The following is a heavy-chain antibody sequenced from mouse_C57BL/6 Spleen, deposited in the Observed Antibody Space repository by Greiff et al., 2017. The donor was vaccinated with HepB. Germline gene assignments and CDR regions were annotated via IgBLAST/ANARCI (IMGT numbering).Heavy chain of an antibody. CDR1: GYSITSGYY. CDR2: ISYDGSN. V-gene: IGHV3-6*01. CDR3: AREGDYYGSSYAMDY. J-gene: IGHJ4*01. D-gene: IGHD1-1*01. Sequence: EVQLQQSGPGLVKPSQSLSLTCSVTGYSITSGYYWNWIRQFPGNKLEWMGYISYDGSNNYNPSLKNRISITRDTSKNQFFLKLNSVTTEDTATYYCAREGDYYGSSYAMDYWGQGTSVTVSS.